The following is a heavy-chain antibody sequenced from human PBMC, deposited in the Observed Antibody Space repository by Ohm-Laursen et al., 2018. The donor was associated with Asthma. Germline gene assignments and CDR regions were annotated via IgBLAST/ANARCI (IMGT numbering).Heavy chain of an antibody. V-gene: IGHV3-30-3*01. J-gene: IGHJ4*02. CDR3: ARDQSVGGTAFDY. CDR2: ISYDGSNK. D-gene: IGHD1-26*01. CDR1: GFTFSSYA. Sequence: RSLRLSCAASGFTFSSYAMHWVRQAPGKGLEWVAVISYDGSNKYYADSVKGRFTISRDNSKNTLYLQMNSLRAEDTAVYYCARDQSVGGTAFDYWGQGTLVTVSS.